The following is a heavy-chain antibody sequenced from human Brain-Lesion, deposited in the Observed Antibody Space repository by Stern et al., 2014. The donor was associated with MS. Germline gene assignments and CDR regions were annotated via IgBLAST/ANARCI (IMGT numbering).Heavy chain of an antibody. Sequence: QVQLQESGPGLVKPSETLSLTCTVAGGSVSSTSYAWAWIRQPPGQGLEWVGTIYYSGNTYYSPSPKRRLPISPDTSKKPVSLQLRSVTAADTAVYYCAGEEDIRYCSGGSCTGNWFDPWGQGTLVTVSS. CDR3: AGEEDIRYCSGGSCTGNWFDP. D-gene: IGHD2-15*01. CDR1: GGSVSSTSYA. CDR2: IYYSGNT. V-gene: IGHV4-39*01. J-gene: IGHJ5*02.